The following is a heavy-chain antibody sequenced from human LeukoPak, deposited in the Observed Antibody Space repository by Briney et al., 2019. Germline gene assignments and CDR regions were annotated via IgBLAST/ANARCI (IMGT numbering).Heavy chain of an antibody. J-gene: IGHJ4*02. CDR1: GGSISSSNW. D-gene: IGHD6-19*01. V-gene: IGHV4-4*02. Sequence: ASGTLSLTCAVSGGSISSSNWWSWVRQPPGKGLEWIGEIYHSGSTNYNPSLKSRVTISVDKSKNQFSLKLSSVTAADTAVYYCARVQPQPIYSSGWYYFDYWGQGTLVTVSS. CDR2: IYHSGST. CDR3: ARVQPQPIYSSGWYYFDY.